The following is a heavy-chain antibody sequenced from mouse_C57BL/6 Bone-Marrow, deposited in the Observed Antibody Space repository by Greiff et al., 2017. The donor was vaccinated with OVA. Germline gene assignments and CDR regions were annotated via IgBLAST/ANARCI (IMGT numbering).Heavy chain of an antibody. V-gene: IGHV1-22*01. D-gene: IGHD1-1*01. CDR3: ARGFTTVVAMDFDY. CDR2: INPNNGGT. J-gene: IGHJ2*01. Sequence: EVQRVESGPELVKPGASVKMSCKASGYTFTDYNMHWVKQSHGKSLEWIGYINPNNGGTSYNQKFKGKATLTVNKSSSTAYMELRSLTPEDSAVYYCARGFTTVVAMDFDYWGQGTTLTVSS. CDR1: GYTFTDYN.